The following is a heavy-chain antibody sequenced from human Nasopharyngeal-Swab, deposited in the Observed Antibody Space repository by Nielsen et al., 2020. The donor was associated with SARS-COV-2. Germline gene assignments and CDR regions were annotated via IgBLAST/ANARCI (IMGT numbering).Heavy chain of an antibody. CDR3: ARGGMGDYVWGSYRYAGRYFDY. J-gene: IGHJ4*02. Sequence: GSLRLSCAVYGGSFSGYYWSWIRQPPGKGLEWIGEINHSGSTNYNPSLRSRVTLSIDTSKNQFSLKLTSVTAADTAVYYCARGGMGDYVWGSYRYAGRYFDYWGQGALVTVSS. CDR2: INHSGST. D-gene: IGHD3-16*02. V-gene: IGHV4-34*01. CDR1: GGSFSGYY.